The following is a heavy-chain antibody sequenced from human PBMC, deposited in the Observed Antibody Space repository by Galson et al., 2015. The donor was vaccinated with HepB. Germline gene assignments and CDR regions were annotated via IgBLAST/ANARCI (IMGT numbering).Heavy chain of an antibody. V-gene: IGHV3-30*18. CDR2: ISYDGSNK. CDR1: GFTFSSYG. J-gene: IGHJ4*02. D-gene: IGHD3-3*01. Sequence: SLRLSCAASGFTFSSYGMHWVRQAPGKGLEWVAVISYDGSNKYYADSVKGRFTISRDNSKNTLYLQMNSLRAEDTAVYYCAKDVISQYDFWSGYYFWGQGTLVTVSS. CDR3: AKDVISQYDFWSGYYF.